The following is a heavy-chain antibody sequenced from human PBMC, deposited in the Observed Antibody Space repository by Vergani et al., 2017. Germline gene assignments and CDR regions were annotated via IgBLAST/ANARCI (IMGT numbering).Heavy chain of an antibody. CDR1: GFTFSDYY. Sequence: VQLVESGGGLVKPGGSLRLSCAASGFTFSDYYMSWIRQAPGKGLEWVSYISSSSSYTNYADSVKGRFTISRDNAKNSLYLQMNSLRAEDTAVYYCARDGDYYDSSGYYCYWGQGTLVTVSS. CDR3: ARDGDYYDSSGYYCY. J-gene: IGHJ4*02. V-gene: IGHV3-11*06. CDR2: ISSSSSYT. D-gene: IGHD3-22*01.